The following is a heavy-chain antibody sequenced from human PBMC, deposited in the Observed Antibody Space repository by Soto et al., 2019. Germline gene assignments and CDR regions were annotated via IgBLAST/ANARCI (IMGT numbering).Heavy chain of an antibody. CDR3: ARAASGYDLIPPGDY. D-gene: IGHD5-12*01. Sequence: EVQLVESGGGLVKPGGSLRLSCAASGFTFSSYSMNWVRQAPGKGLEWVSSISSSSSYIYYADSVKGRFTISRDNAKNSRYLQMNSLRAEDTAVYYCARAASGYDLIPPGDYWGQGTLVTVSS. J-gene: IGHJ4*02. V-gene: IGHV3-21*01. CDR1: GFTFSSYS. CDR2: ISSSSSYI.